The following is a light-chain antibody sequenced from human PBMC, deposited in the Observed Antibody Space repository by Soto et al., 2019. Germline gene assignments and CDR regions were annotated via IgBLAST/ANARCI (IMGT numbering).Light chain of an antibody. CDR3: QQRTDRPRLYT. CDR1: QSVGGS. J-gene: IGKJ2*01. V-gene: IGKV3-11*01. CDR2: DAS. Sequence: EIVLTQSPATLSLSPGEGATLSCRASQSVGGSLGWYQQKPGQAPRLLIYDASNRATGIPVRFSGSGSGTDFTLTISSLEPEDFAVYYCQQRTDRPRLYTFGQGTKLEIK.